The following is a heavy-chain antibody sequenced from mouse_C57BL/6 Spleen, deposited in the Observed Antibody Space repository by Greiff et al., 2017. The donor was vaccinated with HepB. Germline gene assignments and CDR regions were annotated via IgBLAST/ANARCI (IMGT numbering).Heavy chain of an antibody. CDR2: IDPETGGT. V-gene: IGHV1-15*01. D-gene: IGHD2-3*01. Sequence: VQLQESGAELVRPGASVTLSCKASGYTFTDYEMHWVKQTPVHGLEWIGAIDPETGGTAYNQKFKGKAILTADKSSSTAYMELRSLTSEDSAVYYCTRSLLIYDGYYNYFDYWGQGTTLTVSS. J-gene: IGHJ2*01. CDR3: TRSLLIYDGYYNYFDY. CDR1: GYTFTDYE.